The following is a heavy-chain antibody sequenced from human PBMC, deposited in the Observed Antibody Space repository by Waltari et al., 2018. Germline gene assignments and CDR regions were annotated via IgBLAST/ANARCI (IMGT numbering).Heavy chain of an antibody. CDR3: ATDRGSYCGGDCYSARWFDP. V-gene: IGHV1-69-2*01. CDR1: GYTFTDYY. CDR2: VDPEDGEP. Sequence: EVQLVQSGAEVKKPGATVKISCKASGYTFTDYYMHWVQQAPGKGLEWMGRVDPEDGEPIYAEKFQGRFTITADTSTDTAYMELSSLRSEDTTVYYCATDRGSYCGGDCYSARWFDPWGQGTLVTVSS. J-gene: IGHJ5*02. D-gene: IGHD2-21*01.